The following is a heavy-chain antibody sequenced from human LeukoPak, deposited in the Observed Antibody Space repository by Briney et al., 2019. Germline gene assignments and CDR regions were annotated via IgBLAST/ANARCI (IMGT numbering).Heavy chain of an antibody. J-gene: IGHJ5*02. CDR1: GGSIRSRSNY. CDR3: ARGGSYCGGDCYHPLKYNWFDP. V-gene: IGHV4-39*07. D-gene: IGHD2-21*02. Sequence: SETLSLTCTVSGGSIRSRSNYWGWTRRPPGKGLEWIGSIYYTGYTFYNPSLKSRVTISVDTSKNQFSLKLSSVTAADTAVYYCARGGSYCGGDCYHPLKYNWFDPWGQGTLVTVSS. CDR2: IYYTGYT.